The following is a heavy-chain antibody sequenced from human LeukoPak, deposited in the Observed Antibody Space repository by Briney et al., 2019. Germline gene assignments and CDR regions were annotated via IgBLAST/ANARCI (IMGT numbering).Heavy chain of an antibody. CDR2: IYTSGST. J-gene: IGHJ4*02. CDR3: ARFYSTKPHGDY. D-gene: IGHD4-11*01. CDR1: GGSISSGSYY. V-gene: IGHV4-61*02. Sequence: TSSETLSLTCTVSGGSISSGSYYWSWIRQPAGKGLEWIGRIYTSGSTNYNPSLKSRVTISVDTSKNQFSLKLSSVTAADTAVYYCARFYSTKPHGDYWGQGTLVTVSS.